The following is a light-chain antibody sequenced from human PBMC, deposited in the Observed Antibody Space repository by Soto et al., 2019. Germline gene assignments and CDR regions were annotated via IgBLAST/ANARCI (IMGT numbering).Light chain of an antibody. CDR1: SSDVGGYSH. J-gene: IGLJ1*01. Sequence: QSALTQPASVSGSPGQSITISCTGTSSDVGGYSHVSWYQQHPGRAPKVIIYDVSNRPSGVSYRFSGSKSGNTASLTISGLQAEDEADYYCSSDTISSTFVFGTGTKVTVL. V-gene: IGLV2-14*03. CDR3: SSDTISSTFV. CDR2: DVS.